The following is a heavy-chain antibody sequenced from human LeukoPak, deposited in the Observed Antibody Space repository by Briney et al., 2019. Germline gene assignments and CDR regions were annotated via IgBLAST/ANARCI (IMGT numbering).Heavy chain of an antibody. J-gene: IGHJ4*02. CDR2: IYYSGST. CDR3: ASSSSWYGEDY. Sequence: SETLSLTCTVSGGSISSIIYSWGGIRHPPGKGLEWIGSIYYSGSTYYNPSLKSRVTISVDTSKNQFSLKLSSVTAADTAVYYCASSSSWYGEDYWGQGTLVTVSS. D-gene: IGHD6-13*01. V-gene: IGHV4-39*01. CDR1: GGSISSIIYS.